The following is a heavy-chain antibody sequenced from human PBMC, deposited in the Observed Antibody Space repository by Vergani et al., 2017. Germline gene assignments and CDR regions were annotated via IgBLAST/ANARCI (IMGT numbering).Heavy chain of an antibody. CDR3: ARARGAFDILTGYYHYYMDV. D-gene: IGHD3-9*01. J-gene: IGHJ6*03. V-gene: IGHV4-4*07. CDR2: IYTSGST. CDR1: GGSISSYY. Sequence: QVQLQESGPGLVKPSETLSLTCTVSGGSISSYYWSWIRQPAGKGLEWIGRIYTSGSTKYNPSLKSRVTISVDTSKNQFSLKLSSVTAADTAVYYCARARGAFDILTGYYHYYMDVWGKGTTVTVFS.